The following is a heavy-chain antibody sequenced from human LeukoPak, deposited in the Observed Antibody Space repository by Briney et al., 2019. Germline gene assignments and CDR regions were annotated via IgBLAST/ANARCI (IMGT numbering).Heavy chain of an antibody. CDR1: GFIFSNYA. V-gene: IGHV3-23*01. D-gene: IGHD6-19*01. J-gene: IGHJ4*02. CDR3: AKHGFSSGWPQVPSDH. Sequence: HTGGSLRLSCAASGFIFSNYAMSWVRQAPGKGLEWVSAISGSGDHTYYADSVKGRFTISRDNSKNALYLQMISLRAEDTAVYYCAKHGFSSGWPQVPSDHWGQGTLVTVSS. CDR2: ISGSGDHT.